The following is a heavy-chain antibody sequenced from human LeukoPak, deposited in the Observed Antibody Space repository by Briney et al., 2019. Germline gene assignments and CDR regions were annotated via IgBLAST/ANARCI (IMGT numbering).Heavy chain of an antibody. CDR1: GYTLTELS. V-gene: IGHV1-24*01. J-gene: IGHJ4*02. Sequence: ASVKVSCKVSGYTLTELSMHWVRQAPGKGLEWMGGFDPEDGETIYAQKFQGRVTMTEDTSTDTAYMELSSLRSEDTAVYYCATAGRGYSYGFSFDYWGQGTLVTVSS. CDR3: ATAGRGYSYGFSFDY. D-gene: IGHD5-18*01. CDR2: FDPEDGET.